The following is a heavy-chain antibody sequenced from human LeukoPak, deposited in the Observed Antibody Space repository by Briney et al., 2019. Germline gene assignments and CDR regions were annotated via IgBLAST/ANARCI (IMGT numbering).Heavy chain of an antibody. D-gene: IGHD1-1*01. V-gene: IGHV3-66*01. CDR2: IYSGGST. Sequence: GGSLRLSCAASGFTVSSNYMSWVRQAPGKGLEWVSAIYSGGSTYYADSVKGRFTISRDNSKNTLYLQMNSLRAEDTAVYYCARDFRGTLDYWGQGTLVTVSS. CDR3: ARDFRGTLDY. CDR1: GFTVSSNY. J-gene: IGHJ4*02.